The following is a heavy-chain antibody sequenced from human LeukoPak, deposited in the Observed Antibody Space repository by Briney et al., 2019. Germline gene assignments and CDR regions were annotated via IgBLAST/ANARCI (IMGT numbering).Heavy chain of an antibody. CDR2: TYYSGST. CDR1: GGSISSGDYY. D-gene: IGHD5-24*01. J-gene: IGHJ4*02. Sequence: SQTLSLTCTVSGGSISSGDYYWSWIRQPPGKGLEWIGYTYYSGSTYYNPSLKSRVIISVDTSKNQFSLKLSSVTAADTAVYYCARVGWLQLGGGFDYWGQGTLVTVSS. V-gene: IGHV4-30-4*01. CDR3: ARVGWLQLGGGFDY.